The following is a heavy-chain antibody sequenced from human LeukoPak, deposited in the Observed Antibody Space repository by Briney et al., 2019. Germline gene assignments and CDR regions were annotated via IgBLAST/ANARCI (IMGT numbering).Heavy chain of an antibody. V-gene: IGHV3-66*02. D-gene: IGHD4-23*01. Sequence: PGGSLTLSCGASGFTVSNKFMTWARHAPGKGLDWVSIIYSGGNTYYAEFVKGRFTISRDNSENALYLQMNSLRAEDTAVYYCARVLRGGNYGFAFDIWGQGTMVTVSS. CDR1: GFTVSNKF. CDR2: IYSGGNT. J-gene: IGHJ3*02. CDR3: ARVLRGGNYGFAFDI.